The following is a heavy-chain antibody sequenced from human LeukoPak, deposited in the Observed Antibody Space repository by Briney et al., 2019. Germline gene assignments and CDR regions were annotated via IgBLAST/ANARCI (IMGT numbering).Heavy chain of an antibody. D-gene: IGHD3-22*01. J-gene: IGHJ4*02. CDR2: ISAYNGNT. V-gene: IGHV1-18*01. CDR3: ARERDPSNYYDSSGLHY. CDR1: GYTFTSYG. Sequence: GASVKVSCKASGYTFTSYGISGVRQAPGQGLEWMGWISAYNGNTNYAQKLQGRVTMTTDTSTSTAYMELRSLTSDDTAVYYCARERDPSNYYDSSGLHYWGQGTLVTVSS.